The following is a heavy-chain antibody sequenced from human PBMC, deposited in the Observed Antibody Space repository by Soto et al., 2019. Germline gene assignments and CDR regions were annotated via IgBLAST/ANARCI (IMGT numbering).Heavy chain of an antibody. CDR1: GFTFSSYS. D-gene: IGHD3-9*01. Sequence: GGSLRLSCAASGFTFSSYSMNWVRQAPGKGLEWVSYISSSSSTIYYADSVKGRFTISRDNAKNSLYLQMNSLRAEDTAVYYCARGSGYFDWYLDYWGQGTLVTVSS. J-gene: IGHJ4*02. V-gene: IGHV3-48*01. CDR3: ARGSGYFDWYLDY. CDR2: ISSSSSTI.